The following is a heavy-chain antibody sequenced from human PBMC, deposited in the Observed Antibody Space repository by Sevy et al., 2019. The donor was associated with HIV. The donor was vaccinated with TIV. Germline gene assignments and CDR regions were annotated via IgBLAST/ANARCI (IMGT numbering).Heavy chain of an antibody. D-gene: IGHD5-18*01. Sequence: GGSLRLSCAASGFTFINAWMNWVRQAPGKGLEWVGRIKSKTAGGTTDYAAPVKGRFTISRDDSKSTQYQQMNSLKTDGTAVYYSTTDGGGYNYCYSFDYWGQGTLVTVSS. CDR1: GFTFINAW. J-gene: IGHJ4*02. CDR3: TTDGGGYNYCYSFDY. CDR2: IKSKTAGGTT. V-gene: IGHV3-15*07.